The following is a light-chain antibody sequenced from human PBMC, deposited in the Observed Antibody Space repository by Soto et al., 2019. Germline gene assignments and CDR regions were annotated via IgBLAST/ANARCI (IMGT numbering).Light chain of an antibody. J-gene: IGKJ4*01. CDR1: QSVSSSY. V-gene: IGKV3-20*01. Sequence: EIVLTQSPGTLSLSPGERATLSCRARQSVSSSYLAWYQQKPGQAPKVLIYRASSRATGIPDRFSGSGSGTDFTLTISRLEPEDFAVYYCQQYGSSPLTFGGGTKVEIK. CDR2: RAS. CDR3: QQYGSSPLT.